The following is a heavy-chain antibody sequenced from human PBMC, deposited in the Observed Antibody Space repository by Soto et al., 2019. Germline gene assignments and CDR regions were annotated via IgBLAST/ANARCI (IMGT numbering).Heavy chain of an antibody. J-gene: IGHJ6*02. Sequence: PSETLSLTCAVSGDSISSNTWWAWVRQPPGKGLEWIGEIYHSGTTNYSPPLQSRLTISLDKSTNQFSLDLRSVTAADTAVYFCTSQRLLVVRGKNYGMDVWGQGXTVTVSS. CDR2: IYHSGTT. V-gene: IGHV4-4*02. D-gene: IGHD3-10*01. CDR1: GDSISSNTW. CDR3: TSQRLLVVRGKNYGMDV.